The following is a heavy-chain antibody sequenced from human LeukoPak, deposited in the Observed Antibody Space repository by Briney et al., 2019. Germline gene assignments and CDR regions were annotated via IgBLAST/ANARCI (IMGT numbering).Heavy chain of an antibody. CDR2: MNPNSGNT. Sequence: GASVKVSCKASGYTFTSYDINWVRQATGQGLEWMGWMNPNSGNTGYAQKFQGRVTMTRNTSISTVYMELSSLRSEDTAVYYCVRGLLRQDFDYRGQGTLVTVSS. D-gene: IGHD6-25*01. CDR3: VRGLLRQDFDY. CDR1: GYTFTSYD. J-gene: IGHJ4*02. V-gene: IGHV1-8*01.